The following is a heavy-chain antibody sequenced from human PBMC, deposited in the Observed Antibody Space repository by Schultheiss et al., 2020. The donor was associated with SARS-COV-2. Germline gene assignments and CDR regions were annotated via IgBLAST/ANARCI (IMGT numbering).Heavy chain of an antibody. CDR2: INPNSGGT. Sequence: GGSLRLSCKASGYTFTGYYMHWVRQAPGQGLEWMGWINPNSGGTNYAQKFQGRVTMTRDTSISTAYMELSRLRSDDTAVYYCARVPRPTVEMATIPFHYYYYMDVWGKGTTVTVSS. CDR1: GYTFTGYY. J-gene: IGHJ6*03. D-gene: IGHD5-24*01. V-gene: IGHV1-2*02. CDR3: ARVPRPTVEMATIPFHYYYYMDV.